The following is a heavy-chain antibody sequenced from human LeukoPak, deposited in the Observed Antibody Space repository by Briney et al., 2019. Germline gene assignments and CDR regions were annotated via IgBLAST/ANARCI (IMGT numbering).Heavy chain of an antibody. D-gene: IGHD3-10*01. V-gene: IGHV6-1*01. J-gene: IGHJ4*02. CDR1: GDSVSSNSAA. CDR3: ARMVGLVSDY. CDR2: TYYRSKWHS. Sequence: SQTLSLTCAISGDSVSSNSAAWNWIRQTPSRGLEWLGRTYYRSKWHSYYAPSVKSRITINPDTSKNQFSLQLKSVTPEDTAVYYCARMVGLVSDYWGQGTLVTVSS.